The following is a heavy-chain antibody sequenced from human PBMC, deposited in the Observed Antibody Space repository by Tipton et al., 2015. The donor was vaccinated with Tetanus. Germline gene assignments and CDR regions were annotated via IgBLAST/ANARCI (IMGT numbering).Heavy chain of an antibody. CDR3: TKGDNGVGGAKIDY. Sequence: SLRLSCSACGFIFDDFALHWVRQAPGKGLEWVSTIGWNSANTAYADSVKGRFTISRDNVKNSVYLQMNSLSAEDTALYFCTKGDNGVGGAKIDYWGQGTLVTVSS. J-gene: IGHJ4*02. D-gene: IGHD2-8*01. CDR1: GFIFDDFA. CDR2: IGWNSANT. V-gene: IGHV3-9*01.